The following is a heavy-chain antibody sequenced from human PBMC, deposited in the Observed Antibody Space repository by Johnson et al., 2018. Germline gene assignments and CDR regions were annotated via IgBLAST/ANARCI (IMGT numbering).Heavy chain of an antibody. CDR3: ARDWSIAARPGLGFDY. Sequence: QVQLVESGGGVVQPGRSLRLSCAASGFTFSSYGMHWVRQAPGKGLEWVAVISYDGSNKYYVDSVKGRFTISRDNSKNTLYLQMNSLRAEDKAVYYCARDWSIAARPGLGFDYWGQGALVTVSS. D-gene: IGHD6-6*01. CDR1: GFTFSSYG. J-gene: IGHJ4*02. V-gene: IGHV3-30*03. CDR2: ISYDGSNK.